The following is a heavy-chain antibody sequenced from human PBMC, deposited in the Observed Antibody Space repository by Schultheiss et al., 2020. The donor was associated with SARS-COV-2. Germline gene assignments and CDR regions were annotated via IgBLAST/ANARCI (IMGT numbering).Heavy chain of an antibody. D-gene: IGHD3-10*01. CDR2: INHSGST. J-gene: IGHJ6*02. V-gene: IGHV4-34*01. CDR1: GGSFSGYY. Sequence: SETLSLTCAVYGGSFSGYYWSWIRQPPGKGLEWIGEINHSGSTNYNPSLKSRVTISVDTSKNQFSLKLSSVTAADTGVYYCARDGLGTPPDYYAMDVWGRGTTVTVSS. CDR3: ARDGLGTPPDYYAMDV.